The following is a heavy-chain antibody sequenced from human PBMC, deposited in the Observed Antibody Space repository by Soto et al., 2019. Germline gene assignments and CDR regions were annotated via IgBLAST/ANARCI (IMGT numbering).Heavy chain of an antibody. J-gene: IGHJ4*02. CDR1: GGSISSYY. V-gene: IGHV4-59*08. CDR2: IYYSGST. CDR3: ASRYGTCFDY. Sequence: SETLSLTCTASGGSISSYYWSWIRQPPGKGLEWIGYIYYSGSTNYNPSLKGRVTISVDTSKNQFSLKLSSVTAADTAVYYCASRYGTCFDYGGQAALVTVFS. D-gene: IGHD5-18*01.